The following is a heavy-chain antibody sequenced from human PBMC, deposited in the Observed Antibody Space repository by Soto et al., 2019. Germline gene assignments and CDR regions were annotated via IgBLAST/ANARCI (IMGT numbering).Heavy chain of an antibody. CDR1: GGSISSSSYY. J-gene: IGHJ6*03. D-gene: IGHD2-15*01. CDR2: IYYRGST. CDR3: ARGTGYCSGGSCYLLGYYYYYMDV. V-gene: IGHV4-39*01. Sequence: PSETLSLTCTVSGGSISSSSYYWGWIRQPPGKGLEWIGSIYYRGSTYYNPSLKSRVTISVDTSKNQFSLKLSSVTAADTAVYYCARGTGYCSGGSCYLLGYYYYYMDVWGKGTTVTVSS.